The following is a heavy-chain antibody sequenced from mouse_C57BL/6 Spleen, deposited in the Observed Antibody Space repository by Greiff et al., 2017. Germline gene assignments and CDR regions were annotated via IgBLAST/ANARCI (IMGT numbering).Heavy chain of an antibody. J-gene: IGHJ2*01. CDR2: IYPRDGST. Sequence: SGPELVKPGASVKLSCKASGYTFTSYDINWVKQRPGPGLVWIGWIYPRDGSTKYNAKFKGKATLTVDTSSSTAYMELHSLTSEDSAVYFCARGYYPDYWGQGTTLTVSS. CDR3: ARGYYPDY. CDR1: GYTFTSYD. V-gene: IGHV1-85*01.